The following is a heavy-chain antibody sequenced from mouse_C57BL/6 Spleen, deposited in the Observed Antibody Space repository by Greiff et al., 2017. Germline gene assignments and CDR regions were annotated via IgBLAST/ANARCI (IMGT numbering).Heavy chain of an antibody. CDR1: GYTFTDYY. Sequence: EVKLMESGPELVKPGASVKISCKASGYTFTDYYMNWVKQSHGKSLEWIGDINPNNGGTSYNQKFKGKATLTVDKSSSTAYMELRSLTSEDSAVYYCARGAYGYDYWGQGTTLTVSS. CDR3: ARGAYGYDY. J-gene: IGHJ2*01. D-gene: IGHD2-2*01. CDR2: INPNNGGT. V-gene: IGHV1-26*01.